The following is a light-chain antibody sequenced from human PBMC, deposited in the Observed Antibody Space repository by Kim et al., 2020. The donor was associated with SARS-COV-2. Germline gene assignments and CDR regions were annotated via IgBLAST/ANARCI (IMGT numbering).Light chain of an antibody. J-gene: IGLJ2*01. CDR3: QSYHNGNVV. Sequence: GKAVNPLCPRTGGSSARNYLHWYQQRPGRAPSPLIYEDDQRISWVPDRLSGSIDGASNSASLTISGLRTEDESDYYCQSYHNGNVVFGGGTQLTVL. V-gene: IGLV6-57*03. CDR1: GGSSARNY. CDR2: EDD.